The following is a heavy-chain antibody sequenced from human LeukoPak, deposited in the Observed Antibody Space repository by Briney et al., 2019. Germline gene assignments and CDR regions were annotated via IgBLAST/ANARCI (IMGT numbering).Heavy chain of an antibody. Sequence: GASVKVSCKASGYTFTSYAMHWVRQAPGQRLEWMGWINAGNGNTKYSQEFQGRVTITRDTSASTAHMELSSPRSEDMAVYYCARGAVAGTIDYWGQGTLVTVSS. J-gene: IGHJ4*02. V-gene: IGHV1-3*03. CDR1: GYTFTSYA. CDR2: INAGNGNT. D-gene: IGHD6-19*01. CDR3: ARGAVAGTIDY.